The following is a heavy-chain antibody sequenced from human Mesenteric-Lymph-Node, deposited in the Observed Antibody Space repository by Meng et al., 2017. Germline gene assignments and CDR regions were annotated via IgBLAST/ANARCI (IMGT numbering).Heavy chain of an antibody. D-gene: IGHD2-15*01. Sequence: SETLSLTCAVYGGSFSGYYWSWIRQPPGKGLEWIGEINHSGSTNYNPSLKSRVTISVDTSKNQFSLKLSSVTAADTAVYYCARVGLGYCSGGSCYPKFDYWGQGTLVTVSS. CDR2: INHSGST. V-gene: IGHV4-34*01. CDR3: ARVGLGYCSGGSCYPKFDY. J-gene: IGHJ4*02. CDR1: GGSFSGYY.